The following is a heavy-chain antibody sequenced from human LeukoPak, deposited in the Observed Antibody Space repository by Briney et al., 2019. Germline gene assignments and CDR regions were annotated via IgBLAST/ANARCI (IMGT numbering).Heavy chain of an antibody. CDR1: GRSISPYY. V-gene: IGHV4-59*08. J-gene: IGHJ6*03. CDR2: IFSSGAA. Sequence: PSETLSLTCSVSGRSISPYYWSWFRQAPGRGLEWVGYIFSSGAASYKPSLKSRVTLSVDTSKNQFSLKLSSVTAADTAVYFCARLHYGGNYGYYYYYMDVWGKGTTVTISS. D-gene: IGHD4-23*01. CDR3: ARLHYGGNYGYYYYYMDV.